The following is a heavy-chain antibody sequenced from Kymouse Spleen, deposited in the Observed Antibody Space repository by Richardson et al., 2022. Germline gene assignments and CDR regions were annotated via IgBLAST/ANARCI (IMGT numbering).Heavy chain of an antibody. V-gene: IGHV3-15*01. J-gene: IGHJ6*02. D-gene: IGHD3-10*01. CDR1: GFTFSNAW. CDR3: TTSMVRGAPYYYYGMDV. CDR2: IKSKTDGGTT. Sequence: EVQLVESGGGLVKPGGSLRLSCAASGFTFSNAWMSWVRQAPGKGLEWVGRIKSKTDGGTTDYAAPVKGRFTISRDDSKNTLYLQMNSLKTEDTAVYYCTTSMVRGAPYYYYGMDVWGQGTTVTVSS.